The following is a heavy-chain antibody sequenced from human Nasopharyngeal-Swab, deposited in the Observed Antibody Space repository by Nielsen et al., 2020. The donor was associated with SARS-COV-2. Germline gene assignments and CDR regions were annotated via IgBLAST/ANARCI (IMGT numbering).Heavy chain of an antibody. V-gene: IGHV3-30-3*01. Sequence: GESLKISCAASGFTFSSYAMHWVRQAPGKGLEWVAVISYDGSNKYYADSVKGRFTISRDNSKNTLYLQMNSLRAEDTAEYYCAKAKAPAGTAYMDVGGKGTTVTASS. CDR1: GFTFSSYA. D-gene: IGHD6-13*01. J-gene: IGHJ6*03. CDR2: ISYDGSNK. CDR3: AKAKAPAGTAYMDV.